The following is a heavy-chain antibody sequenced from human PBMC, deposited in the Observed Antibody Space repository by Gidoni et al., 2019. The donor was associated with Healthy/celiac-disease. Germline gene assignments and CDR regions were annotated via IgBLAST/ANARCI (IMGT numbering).Heavy chain of an antibody. V-gene: IGHV4-34*01. D-gene: IGHD3-16*02. CDR2: INHSGST. CDR1: GGSFSGYY. J-gene: IGHJ6*02. CDR3: ARGREGVIFYGMDV. Sequence: QVQLQQWGAGLLKPSETLSLTCAVYGGSFSGYYWSWIRQPPGKGLEWIGEINHSGSTNYNPSLKSRVSISVDTSKNQFSLKLSSVTAADTAVYYCARGREGVIFYGMDVWGQGTTITVSS.